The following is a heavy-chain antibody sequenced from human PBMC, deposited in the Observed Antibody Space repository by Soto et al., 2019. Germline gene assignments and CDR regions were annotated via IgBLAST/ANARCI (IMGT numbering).Heavy chain of an antibody. D-gene: IGHD5-12*01. Sequence: QVQLQESGPGLVKPSQTLSLTCTVSGGSISSGGHYWSWIRHHPEKGLEWIGYIYSSGTTYYNPSLESRVTMSIDTSKNQFSLRLNSVTAADTALFYCARDRDGYNRIAYWGQGTLVTVSS. CDR2: IYSSGTT. CDR1: GGSISSGGHY. CDR3: ARDRDGYNRIAY. V-gene: IGHV4-31*03. J-gene: IGHJ4*02.